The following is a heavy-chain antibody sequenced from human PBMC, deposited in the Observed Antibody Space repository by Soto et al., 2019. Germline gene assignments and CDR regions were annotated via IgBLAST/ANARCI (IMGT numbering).Heavy chain of an antibody. V-gene: IGHV3-74*01. CDR3: ARDRWGPLPDY. CDR1: GFTFNNYW. CDR2: INSDGSDT. Sequence: EVQLVESGGTLVQPGGSLRLSCAASGFTFNNYWIHWVRQAPGKGLVWVSRINSDGSDTNYAASVKGRFTISRDNAKSTVYLQMNSLRDEDTAVYYCARDRWGPLPDYWGQGTLVTVSA. J-gene: IGHJ4*02. D-gene: IGHD7-27*01.